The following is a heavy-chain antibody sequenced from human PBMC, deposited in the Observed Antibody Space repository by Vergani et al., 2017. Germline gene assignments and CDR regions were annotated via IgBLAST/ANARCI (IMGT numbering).Heavy chain of an antibody. CDR3: ARHHGSIADHWYFDL. CDR2: IYYSGST. D-gene: IGHD6-6*01. CDR1: GGSISSSSYY. V-gene: IGHV4-39*01. Sequence: QLQLQESGPGLVKPSETLSLTCTVSGGSISSSSYYWGWIRQPPGKGLEWIGSIYYSGSTYYNPSLKSRVTISVDTSKNQFSLKLSSVTAADTAVYYCARHHGSIADHWYFDLWGRGTLVTVSS. J-gene: IGHJ2*01.